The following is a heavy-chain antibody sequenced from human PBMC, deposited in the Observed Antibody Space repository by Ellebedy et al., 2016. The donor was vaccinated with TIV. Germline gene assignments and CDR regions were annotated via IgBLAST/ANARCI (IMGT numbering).Heavy chain of an antibody. V-gene: IGHV4-39*01. CDR2: IYFSGTT. J-gene: IGHJ4*02. D-gene: IGHD2-21*01. CDR3: ARLWPD. CDR1: GGSISSYSYY. Sequence: MPSETLSLTCTVPGGSISSYSYYWGLIRQPPGKGLEWVASIYFSGTTFYNPSLRIRVTISVDTSKNQFSLKLSSVTAADTAVYYCARLWPDWGQGTLVTVSS.